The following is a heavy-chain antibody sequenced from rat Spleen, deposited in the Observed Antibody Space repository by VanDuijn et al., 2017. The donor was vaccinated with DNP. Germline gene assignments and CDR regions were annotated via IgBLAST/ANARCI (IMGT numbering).Heavy chain of an antibody. CDR2: ISYSGYT. V-gene: IGHV3-1*01. Sequence: EVQLQESGPGLVKPSQSLSLTCSVTGYSITSNYGGWLRKFPGNKMEWIGHISYSGYTTYNPSLKSRISITRDTSKNHFFLQLNSVTTEDTATYYCARWTYYFDHWGQGVMVTVSS. CDR1: GYSITSNY. CDR3: ARWTYYFDH. J-gene: IGHJ2*01.